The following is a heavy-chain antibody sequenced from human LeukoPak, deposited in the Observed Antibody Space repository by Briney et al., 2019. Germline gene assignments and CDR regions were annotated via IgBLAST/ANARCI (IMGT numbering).Heavy chain of an antibody. CDR3: ARGWLQACYDY. J-gene: IGHJ4*02. D-gene: IGHD5-24*01. Sequence: ASVKVSCKASGYTFTGYYVHWVRQAPGQGLEWMGWISAYNGNTNYAQKLQGRVTMTTDTSTSTAYMELRSLRSDDTAVYYCARGWLQACYDYWGQGTLVTVSS. CDR1: GYTFTGYY. V-gene: IGHV1-18*04. CDR2: ISAYNGNT.